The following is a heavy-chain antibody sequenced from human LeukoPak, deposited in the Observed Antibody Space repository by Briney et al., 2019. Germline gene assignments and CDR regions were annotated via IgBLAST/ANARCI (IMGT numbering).Heavy chain of an antibody. CDR1: GFTFGDYA. CDR3: TREDSSGYFPPYY. CDR2: IRSKAYGGTT. J-gene: IGHJ4*02. Sequence: PGGSLRLSCTASGFTFGDYAMSWFRQAPGKGLEWVGFIRSKAYGGTTEYAASVKGRFTISRDDSKSIAYLQMNSLKTEDTAVYYCTREDSSGYFPPYYWGQGTLVTVSS. V-gene: IGHV3-49*03. D-gene: IGHD3-22*01.